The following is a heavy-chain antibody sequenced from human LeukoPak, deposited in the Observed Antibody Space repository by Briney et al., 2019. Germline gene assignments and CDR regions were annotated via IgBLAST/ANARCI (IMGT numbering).Heavy chain of an antibody. CDR1: GGSISTYY. CDR3: ARVSSYSGSYFDFDY. V-gene: IGHV4-59*01. CDR2: IYYSGST. Sequence: TSETLSLTCTVSGGSISTYYWSWIRQPPGKGLEWIGYIYYSGSTNYNPSLKSRVTISVDTSKNQFSLKLSSVTAADTAVYYCARVSSYSGSYFDFDYWGQGTLVTVSS. D-gene: IGHD1-26*01. J-gene: IGHJ4*02.